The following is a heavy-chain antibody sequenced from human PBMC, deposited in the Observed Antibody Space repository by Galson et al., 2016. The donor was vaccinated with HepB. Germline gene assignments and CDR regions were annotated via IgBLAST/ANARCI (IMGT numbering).Heavy chain of an antibody. Sequence: QSGAEVKKPGESLKISCQGSGYTLASYWIGWVRQMPGKGLEWMGIIYPGDSDTKYSPSFQGQVTMSADKSINTAYLQWSSLKASDTAMYYCTRSYYFDSGNFDFWGQGTLVTVSS. J-gene: IGHJ4*02. D-gene: IGHD3-10*01. V-gene: IGHV5-51*01. CDR2: IYPGDSDT. CDR3: TRSYYFDSGNFDF. CDR1: GYTLASYW.